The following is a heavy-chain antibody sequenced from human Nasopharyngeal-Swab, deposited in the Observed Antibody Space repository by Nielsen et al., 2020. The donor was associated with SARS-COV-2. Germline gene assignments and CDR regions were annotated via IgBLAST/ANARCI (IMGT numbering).Heavy chain of an antibody. D-gene: IGHD2-2*01. V-gene: IGHV3-23*01. Sequence: VRQAPGKGLEWVSGISGSGGSTSYADSVKGRFTISRGNSKNTLYVQMNSLRAEDTAVYYCAKGGYCSSTSCKDFFDYWGQGILVTVSS. CDR3: AKGGYCSSTSCKDFFDY. J-gene: IGHJ4*02. CDR2: ISGSGGST.